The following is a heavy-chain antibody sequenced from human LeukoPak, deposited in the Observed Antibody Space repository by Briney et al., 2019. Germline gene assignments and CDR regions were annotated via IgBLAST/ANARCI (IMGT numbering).Heavy chain of an antibody. V-gene: IGHV4-59*01. Sequence: SETLSLTCTVSGGSISSYYWSCIRQPPGKGLEWIGYIYYSGSTNYNPSLKSRVTISLDTSKNQFSLKLSSVTAADTAVYYCARDHGSGTYDYWGQGTLVTVSS. CDR3: ARDHGSGTYDY. CDR1: GGSISSYY. D-gene: IGHD3-10*01. J-gene: IGHJ4*02. CDR2: IYYSGST.